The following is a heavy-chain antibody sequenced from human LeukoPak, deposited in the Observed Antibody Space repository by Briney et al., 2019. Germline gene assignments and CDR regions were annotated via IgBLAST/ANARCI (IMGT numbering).Heavy chain of an antibody. CDR3: AREGDYGLWFDY. V-gene: IGHV1-69*13. CDR1: GGTFSSYA. Sequence: SVKVSCKASGGTFSSYAISWVRQAPGQGLEWMGGIIPIFGTANYAQKFQGRVTITADESTSTADMELSSLRSEDTAVYYCAREGDYGLWFDYWGQGTLVTVSS. CDR2: IIPIFGTA. D-gene: IGHD4-17*01. J-gene: IGHJ4*02.